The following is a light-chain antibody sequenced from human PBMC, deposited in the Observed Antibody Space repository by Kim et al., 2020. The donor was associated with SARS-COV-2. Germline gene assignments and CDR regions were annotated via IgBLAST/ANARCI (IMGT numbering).Light chain of an antibody. CDR3: QQYGSSPPIT. Sequence: PGDSATLSGRASQSLSSSYVAWYQQKSGQAPRLLIYAASSRATGIPDRFSGSGSGTDFTLTISRLEPDDFAVYYCQQYGSSPPITFGQGTRLEIK. J-gene: IGKJ5*01. V-gene: IGKV3-20*01. CDR1: QSLSSSY. CDR2: AAS.